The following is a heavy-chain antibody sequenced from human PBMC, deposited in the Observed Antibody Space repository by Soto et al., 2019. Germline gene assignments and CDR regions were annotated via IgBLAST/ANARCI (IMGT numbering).Heavy chain of an antibody. CDR3: ARDISSGDYGDYPAQKDYYYYYYMDV. CDR2: IKQDGSEK. D-gene: IGHD4-17*01. V-gene: IGHV3-7*01. Sequence: GGSLRLSCAASGFTFSSYWMSWVRQAPGKGLEWVANIKQDGSEKYYVDSVKGRFTISRDNAKNSLYLQMNSLRAEDTAVYYCARDISSGDYGDYPAQKDYYYYYYMDVWGKGTTVTVSS. J-gene: IGHJ6*03. CDR1: GFTFSSYW.